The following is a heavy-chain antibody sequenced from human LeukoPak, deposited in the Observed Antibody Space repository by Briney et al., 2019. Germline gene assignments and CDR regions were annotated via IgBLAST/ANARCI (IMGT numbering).Heavy chain of an antibody. CDR2: IYYSGST. Sequence: SETLSLTCTVSGGSISSGDYYWSWIRQPPGTGLEWIGYIYYSGSTYYSPSLKSRVTVSVDTSKNQFSLKLSSVTAADTAVYYCARIENFDWLFDYWGQGTLVTVSS. D-gene: IGHD3-9*01. CDR3: ARIENFDWLFDY. J-gene: IGHJ4*02. V-gene: IGHV4-30-4*01. CDR1: GGSISSGDYY.